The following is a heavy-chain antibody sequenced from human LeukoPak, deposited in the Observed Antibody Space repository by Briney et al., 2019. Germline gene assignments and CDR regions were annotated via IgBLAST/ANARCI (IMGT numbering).Heavy chain of an antibody. CDR2: INHSGST. Sequence: SGTLSLTCAVYGGSFSGYYWSWIRQPPGKGLEWIGEINHSGSTNYNPSLKSRVTISVDTSKNQFSLKLSSVTAADTAVYYCARGGLGFEWLRPRGAFDIWGQGTMVTVSS. CDR1: GGSFSGYY. CDR3: ARGGLGFEWLRPRGAFDI. V-gene: IGHV4-34*01. D-gene: IGHD5-12*01. J-gene: IGHJ3*02.